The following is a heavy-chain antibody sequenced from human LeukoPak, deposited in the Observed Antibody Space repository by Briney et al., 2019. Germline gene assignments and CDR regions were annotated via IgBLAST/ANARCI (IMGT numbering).Heavy chain of an antibody. Sequence: GGSLRLSCAASGLTFSSYAMNWVLQAPGKGLEWVSTISYSGGSTYYVDSVKGRFTISRDNSENTLYLRMTSLRAEDTAVYYCAKAAGGSYLYYFDYWGQGTLVTVSS. V-gene: IGHV3-23*01. D-gene: IGHD1-26*01. CDR3: AKAAGGSYLYYFDY. J-gene: IGHJ4*02. CDR1: GLTFSSYA. CDR2: ISYSGGST.